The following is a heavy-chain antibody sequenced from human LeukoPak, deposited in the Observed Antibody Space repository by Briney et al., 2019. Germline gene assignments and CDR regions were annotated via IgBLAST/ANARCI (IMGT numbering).Heavy chain of an antibody. J-gene: IGHJ4*02. CDR1: GFTVSSNY. V-gene: IGHV3-53*01. CDR2: TYSGGST. CDR3: ARDGTAAAGFDY. D-gene: IGHD6-13*01. Sequence: GGSLRLSCAASGFTVSSNYMSWVRQAPGKGLEWVSVTYSGGSTYYADSVKGRFTISRDNSKNTLYLQMNSLRAEDTAVYYCARDGTAAAGFDYWGQGTLVTVSS.